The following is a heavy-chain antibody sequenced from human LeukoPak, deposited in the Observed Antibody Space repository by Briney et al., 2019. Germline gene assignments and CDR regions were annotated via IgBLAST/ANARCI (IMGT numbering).Heavy chain of an antibody. CDR1: GFTFSSYA. CDR2: ISGSGSST. D-gene: IGHD5-18*01. J-gene: IGHJ4*02. V-gene: IGHV3-23*01. CDR3: ITDLQRGYSFGTDS. Sequence: PGGSLRLSCAASGFTFSSYAMSWVRQAPGKGLEWVSAISGSGSSTYYADSVKGRFTISRDNSKNTLYLQMNSLRAEDTAVYYCITDLQRGYSFGTDSWGQGTLVTVSS.